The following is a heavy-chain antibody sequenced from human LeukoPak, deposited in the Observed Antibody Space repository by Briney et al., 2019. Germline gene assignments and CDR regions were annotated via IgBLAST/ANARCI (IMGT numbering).Heavy chain of an antibody. D-gene: IGHD3-3*01. CDR1: GGSISSYY. CDR3: ARFKGLRFLEWSLDY. Sequence: KTSETLSLTCTVSGGSISSYYWSWIRQPPGKGLEWIGYIYYSGSTNYNPSLKSRVTISVDTSKNQFSLKLSSVTAADTAVYYCARFKGLRFLEWSLDYWGQGTLVIVSS. J-gene: IGHJ4*02. CDR2: IYYSGST. V-gene: IGHV4-59*01.